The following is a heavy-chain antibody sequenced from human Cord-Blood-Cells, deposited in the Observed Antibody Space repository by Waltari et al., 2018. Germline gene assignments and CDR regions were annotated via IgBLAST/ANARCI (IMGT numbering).Heavy chain of an antibody. CDR1: GFTFSSYA. CDR2: ISYDGSNK. J-gene: IGHJ2*01. Sequence: QVQLVESGGGVVQPGRSLRLSCAASGFTFSSYAMHWVRQAPGKGLEGVAVISYDGSNKYYADSVKGRFTISRDNSKNTLYLQMNSLRAEDTAVYYCARDGVGSSSYFDLWGRGTLVTVSS. D-gene: IGHD6-6*01. V-gene: IGHV3-30-3*01. CDR3: ARDGVGSSSYFDL.